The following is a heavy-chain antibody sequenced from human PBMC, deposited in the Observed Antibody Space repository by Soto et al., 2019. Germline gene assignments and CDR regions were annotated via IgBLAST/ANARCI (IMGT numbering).Heavy chain of an antibody. CDR3: GRGATVTTLDY. J-gene: IGHJ4*02. CDR1: GGSISSYY. V-gene: IGHV4-59*08. Sequence: PSETLSLTCTVSGGSISSYYWSWIRQPPGKGLEWIGYIYYSGSTNYNPSLKSRVTISVDTSKNQFSLKLSSVTAADTAVYYCGRGATVTTLDYWGQGTLVTVSS. CDR2: IYYSGST. D-gene: IGHD4-17*01.